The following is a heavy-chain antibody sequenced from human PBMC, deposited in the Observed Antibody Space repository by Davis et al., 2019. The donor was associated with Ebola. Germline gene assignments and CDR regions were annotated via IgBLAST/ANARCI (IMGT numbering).Heavy chain of an antibody. CDR2: INAGNGNT. J-gene: IGHJ4*02. V-gene: IGHV1-3*01. CDR1: GYTFTSYA. D-gene: IGHD5-18*01. Sequence: ASVKVSCKASGYTFTSYAMHWVRQAPGQRLEWMGWINAGNGNTKYSQKFQGRVTITRDTSASTAYMELSSLRSEDTAVYYCARDQGKRGYSYGAFDYWGQGTLVTVSS. CDR3: ARDQGKRGYSYGAFDY.